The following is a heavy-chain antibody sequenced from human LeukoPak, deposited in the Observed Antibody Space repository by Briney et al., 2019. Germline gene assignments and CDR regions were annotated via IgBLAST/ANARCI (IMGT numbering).Heavy chain of an antibody. Sequence: VGSLRLSCAASGFTFSSYGMHWVRQAPGKGLEWVAFIRYDGSNKYYADSVKGRFTVSRDNSKNTLYLQMNSLRAEDTAVYYCAKGGRVSGWYVYWGQGTLVTVSS. CDR2: IRYDGSNK. D-gene: IGHD6-19*01. CDR1: GFTFSSYG. CDR3: AKGGRVSGWYVY. J-gene: IGHJ4*02. V-gene: IGHV3-30*02.